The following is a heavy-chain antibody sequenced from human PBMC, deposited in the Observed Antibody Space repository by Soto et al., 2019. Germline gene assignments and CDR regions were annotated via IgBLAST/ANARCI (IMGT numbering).Heavy chain of an antibody. CDR1: GFSVIARGVG. CDR3: AHPPWGAAPDY. D-gene: IGHD3-16*01. Sequence: SGPTLVHPPQTLTLPCSDSGFSVIARGVGVGWIRQPPGKALEWLGIIYWNDDKRYSPSMKSRLTITNDNSKIQVDLTMTNMDPVDTATYYCAHPPWGAAPDYWGQGTLVTVSS. CDR2: IYWNDDK. J-gene: IGHJ4*02. V-gene: IGHV2-5*01.